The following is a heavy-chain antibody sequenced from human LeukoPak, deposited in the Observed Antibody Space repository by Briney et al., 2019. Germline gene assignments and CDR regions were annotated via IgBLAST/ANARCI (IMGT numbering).Heavy chain of an antibody. D-gene: IGHD6-19*01. Sequence: SVKVSCKASGGTFSTYSISWVRQAPGQGLEWMGRIIPGVGIADYAQKFQGRVTVTADKSTSTAYMELSSLRSEDTAVYYCARDRDSSAWLDYWGQGTMVTVSS. CDR3: ARDRDSSAWLDY. J-gene: IGHJ4*02. V-gene: IGHV1-69*04. CDR2: IIPGVGIA. CDR1: GGTFSTYS.